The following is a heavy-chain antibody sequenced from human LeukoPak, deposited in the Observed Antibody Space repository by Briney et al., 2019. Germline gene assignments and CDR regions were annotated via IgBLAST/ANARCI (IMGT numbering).Heavy chain of an antibody. CDR2: ISGSGDST. CDR3: TKWSGFGDD. Sequence: GGSLRLSCVASGFTVSTNYMTWVRQTPGKGLEWVSGISGSGDSTFYADSVKGRFTISRDNSRNTLYLQMSSLRPEDTAVYYCTKWSGFGDDWGQGTLVTVSS. CDR1: GFTVSTNY. J-gene: IGHJ4*02. V-gene: IGHV3-23*01. D-gene: IGHD3-10*01.